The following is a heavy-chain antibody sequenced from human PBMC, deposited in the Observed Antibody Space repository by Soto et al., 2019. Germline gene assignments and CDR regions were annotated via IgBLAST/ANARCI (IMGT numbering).Heavy chain of an antibody. J-gene: IGHJ4*02. CDR3: TTVGETYYDISTGYDSGYNDDH. CDR2: IKSKTDGGTT. D-gene: IGHD3-9*01. CDR1: GFTFSNAR. Sequence: PGGSLRLSCAASGFTFSNARMNWVRQAPGKGLEWVGRIKSKTDGGTTDYAAPVKGRFTISRDDSKNTLYLQMNSLKTEDTAVYYCTTVGETYYDISTGYDSGYNDDHWCPATLVTDSS. V-gene: IGHV3-15*07.